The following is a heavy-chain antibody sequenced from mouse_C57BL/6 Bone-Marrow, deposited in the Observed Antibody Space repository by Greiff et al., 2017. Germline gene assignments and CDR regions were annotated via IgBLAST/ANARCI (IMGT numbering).Heavy chain of an antibody. CDR1: GFTFSSYA. CDR3: AKTLLAGYFDV. Sequence: EVKLQESGGGLVKPGGSLKLSCAASGFTFSSYAMSWVRQTPEKRLEWVATISDGGSYTYYPDNVKGRFTISRDNAKNNLYLQMSHLKSEDTAMYYCAKTLLAGYFDVWGTGTTVTVSS. CDR2: ISDGGSYT. V-gene: IGHV5-4*03. J-gene: IGHJ1*03. D-gene: IGHD1-1*01.